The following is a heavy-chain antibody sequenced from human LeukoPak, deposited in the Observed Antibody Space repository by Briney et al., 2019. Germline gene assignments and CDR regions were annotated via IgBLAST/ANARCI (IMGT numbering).Heavy chain of an antibody. CDR2: INHSGST. J-gene: IGHJ4*02. CDR1: GFTFSSYA. D-gene: IGHD6-19*01. CDR3: ARGLGSAVAGTNYFDY. Sequence: PGGSLRLSCAASGFTFSSYAMSWVRQAPGKGLEWIGEINHSGSTNYNPSLKSRVTISVDTSKNQFSLKLSSVTAADTAVYYCARGLGSAVAGTNYFDYWGQGTLVTVSS. V-gene: IGHV4-34*01.